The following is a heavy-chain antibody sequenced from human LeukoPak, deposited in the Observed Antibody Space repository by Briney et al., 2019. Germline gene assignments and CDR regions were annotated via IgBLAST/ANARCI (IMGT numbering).Heavy chain of an antibody. CDR3: ARDRNYDSSGYPLYYFDY. Sequence: PSETLSLTCTVSGGSISSSSYYWGWIRQPPGKGLEWIGSIYYSWNTYYNPSLKSRVTISLDTSKNQFSLKLSSVTAADTAVYYCARDRNYDSSGYPLYYFDYWGQGTLVTVSS. CDR2: IYYSWNT. V-gene: IGHV4-39*07. J-gene: IGHJ4*02. D-gene: IGHD3-22*01. CDR1: GGSISSSSYY.